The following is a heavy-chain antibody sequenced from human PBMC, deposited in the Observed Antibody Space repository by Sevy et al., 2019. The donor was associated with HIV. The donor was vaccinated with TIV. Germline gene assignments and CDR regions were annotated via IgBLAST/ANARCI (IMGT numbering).Heavy chain of an antibody. V-gene: IGHV4-59*01. CDR2: ILYSGTT. Sequence: SETLSLTCSVSGYSMTSYYWSWIRQTPGKGLEWIGYILYSGTTNSNPSLKSRVTMSVDTSRNHFSLNLTSVTAADTAIYYCARTRRSGGAWFDPWGQGILVTVSS. J-gene: IGHJ5*02. CDR3: ARTRRSGGAWFDP. D-gene: IGHD6-19*01. CDR1: GYSMTSYY.